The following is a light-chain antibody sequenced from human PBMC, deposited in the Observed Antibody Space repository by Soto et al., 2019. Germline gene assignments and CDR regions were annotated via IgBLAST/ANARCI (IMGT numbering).Light chain of an antibody. CDR1: QFVSSR. CDR2: DTS. CDR3: QEYIPWPPGM. J-gene: IGKJ1*01. Sequence: DIVVTQSPATLSASPGERVTLSCRASQFVSSRLAWYQQRPGQVPRLLIYDTSTRAPGISARFSGSGSGTEFTLTSRSLQSEDFAVYYCQEYIPWPPGMFGPGTTVDIK. V-gene: IGKV3-15*01.